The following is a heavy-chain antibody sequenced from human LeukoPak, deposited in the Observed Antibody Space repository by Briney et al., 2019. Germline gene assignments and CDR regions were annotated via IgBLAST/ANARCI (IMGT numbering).Heavy chain of an antibody. CDR1: GDSISGYY. J-gene: IGHJ6*02. V-gene: IGHV4-59*08. CDR2: IYYSGST. D-gene: IGHD2-15*01. CDR3: ARLGLGYCSGGSCSNYYGMDV. Sequence: SETLSLTCTVSGDSISGYYWSWIRQPPGKGLEWIGYIYYSGSTKYNPSPKSRVTISVDTSKNQFSLKLSSVTAADTAVYYCARLGLGYCSGGSCSNYYGMDVWGQGTTVTVSS.